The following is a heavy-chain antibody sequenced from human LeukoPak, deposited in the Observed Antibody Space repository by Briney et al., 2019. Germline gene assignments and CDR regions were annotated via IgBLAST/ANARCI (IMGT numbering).Heavy chain of an antibody. CDR2: ISAYNGNT. J-gene: IGHJ4*02. CDR1: GYTFTSYG. CDR3: ARDMGSYYYDSSGYYYDFDY. V-gene: IGHV1-18*01. Sequence: GASVKVSCKASGYTFTSYGISWVRQAPGQGLEWMGWISAYNGNTNYAQKPQGRVTMTTDTSTSTAYMELRSLRSDDTAVYYCARDMGSYYYDSSGYYYDFDYWGQGTLVTVSS. D-gene: IGHD3-22*01.